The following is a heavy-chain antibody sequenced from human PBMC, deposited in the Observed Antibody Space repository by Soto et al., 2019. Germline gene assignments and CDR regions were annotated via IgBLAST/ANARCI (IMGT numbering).Heavy chain of an antibody. CDR3: AKERRDTAAEFDY. V-gene: IGHV3-30*18. CDR2: ISYDGSNK. Sequence: QVQLVESGGGVVQPGRSLRLSCAASGFTFSSYGMHWVRQAPGKGLEWVAVISYDGSNKYYADSVKGRFTISRDNSKNTLYLQMNSLRAEDTAVYYYAKERRDTAAEFDYWGQGTLVTVSS. D-gene: IGHD5-18*01. J-gene: IGHJ4*02. CDR1: GFTFSSYG.